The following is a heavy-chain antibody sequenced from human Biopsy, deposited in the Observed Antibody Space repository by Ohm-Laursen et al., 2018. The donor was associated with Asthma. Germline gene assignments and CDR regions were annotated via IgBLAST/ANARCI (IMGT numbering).Heavy chain of an antibody. J-gene: IGHJ5*02. CDR2: INPNSGDT. D-gene: IGHD2-15*01. Sequence: GASVKVSCKASGYTFTDYSMHWVRQAPGQGLEWMGRINPNSGDTKYAQRFQGRVTVTRDRSISTAYMELSRLRSDDTAVYYCARDRGYCSGGTCPSWFDPWGQGTLVIVSS. CDR3: ARDRGYCSGGTCPSWFDP. CDR1: GYTFTDYS. V-gene: IGHV1-2*06.